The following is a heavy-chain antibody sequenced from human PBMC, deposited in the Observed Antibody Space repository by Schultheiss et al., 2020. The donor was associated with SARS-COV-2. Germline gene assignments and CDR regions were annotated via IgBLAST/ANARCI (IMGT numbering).Heavy chain of an antibody. CDR1: GFTFDDYG. J-gene: IGHJ4*02. CDR3: ARGKVSSSWYNY. V-gene: IGHV3-20*04. Sequence: GGSLRLSCAASGFTFDDYGMSWVHQAPGKGLEWVSGINWNGGSTGYADSVKGRFTISRDNAKNSLYLQMNSLRAEDTALYYCARGKVSSSWYNYWGQGTLVTVSS. CDR2: INWNGGST. D-gene: IGHD6-13*01.